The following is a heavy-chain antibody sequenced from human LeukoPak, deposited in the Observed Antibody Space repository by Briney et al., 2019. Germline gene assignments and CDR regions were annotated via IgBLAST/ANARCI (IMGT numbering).Heavy chain of an antibody. J-gene: IGHJ4*02. CDR2: IKSRTDGGTT. CDR1: GFTFNNAW. CDR3: TTVRVVGATTYDY. D-gene: IGHD1-26*01. Sequence: GGSLRLSCAASGFTFNNAWMSWVRQAPGKGLEWVGRIKSRTDGGTTNYGAPVKGRFIISRDDSTNTLYLQMNSLKTEDTAVYYCTTVRVVGATTYDYWGQGTRVTVSS. V-gene: IGHV3-15*01.